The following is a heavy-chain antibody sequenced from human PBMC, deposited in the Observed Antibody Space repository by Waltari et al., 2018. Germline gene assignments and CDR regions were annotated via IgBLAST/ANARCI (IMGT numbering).Heavy chain of an antibody. J-gene: IGHJ4*02. CDR2: ISGSGGST. CDR3: AKAWEIVVVPAAIPY. CDR1: GFRFSSHA. V-gene: IGHV3-23*04. Sequence: EVQLVESGGGLVQPGGSLRLTCAASGFRFSSHAMSWVRQAPGMGLEWVSAISGSGGSTYYADSVKGRFTISRDNSKNTLYLQMNSLRAEDTAVYYCAKAWEIVVVPAAIPYWGQGTLVTVSS. D-gene: IGHD2-2*01.